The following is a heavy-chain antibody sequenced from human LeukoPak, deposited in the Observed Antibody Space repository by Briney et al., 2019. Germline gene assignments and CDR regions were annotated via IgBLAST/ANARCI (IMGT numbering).Heavy chain of an antibody. Sequence: SETLSLTCAVYGGSFSGYYWSWIRQPPGKGLEWIGEINHSGSTNYNPSLKSRVTISVDTSKNQLSLKLSSVTAADTAVYYCARVGIAARPGRRFDPWGQGTLVTVSS. J-gene: IGHJ5*02. D-gene: IGHD6-6*01. CDR1: GGSFSGYY. V-gene: IGHV4-34*01. CDR2: INHSGST. CDR3: ARVGIAARPGRRFDP.